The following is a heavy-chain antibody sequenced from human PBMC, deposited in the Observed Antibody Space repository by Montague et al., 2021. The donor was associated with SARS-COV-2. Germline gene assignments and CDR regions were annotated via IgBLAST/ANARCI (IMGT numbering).Heavy chain of an antibody. Sequence: SETLSLTCTVSGGSISSSSYYWGWIRQPPGKGLEWIGSIYYSGSTYYNPSLKSRVTISVDTSKNQFSLKLSSVTAADTAVYYCARSPRHYDFWSGYLPGHFDYWGQGTLVTVS. CDR3: ARSPRHYDFWSGYLPGHFDY. D-gene: IGHD3-3*01. CDR2: IYYSGST. V-gene: IGHV4-39*01. CDR1: GGSISSSSYY. J-gene: IGHJ4*02.